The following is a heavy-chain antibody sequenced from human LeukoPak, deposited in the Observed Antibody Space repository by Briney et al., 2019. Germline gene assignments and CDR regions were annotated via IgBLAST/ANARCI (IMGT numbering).Heavy chain of an antibody. Sequence: ASVKVSCKASGGTFSSYAISLVRQAPGQGLEWMGGIIPIFGTANYAQKFQGRVTITADESTSTAYMELSSLRSEDTAVYYCASGYSYGYVPDYWRQGTLVTVSS. V-gene: IGHV1-69*13. J-gene: IGHJ4*02. CDR1: GGTFSSYA. CDR3: ASGYSYGYVPDY. D-gene: IGHD5-18*01. CDR2: IIPIFGTA.